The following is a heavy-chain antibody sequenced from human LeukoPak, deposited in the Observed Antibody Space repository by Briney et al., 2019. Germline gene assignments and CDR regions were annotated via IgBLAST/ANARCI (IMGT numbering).Heavy chain of an antibody. CDR3: ARAYYSGGSCYSVYYYYMDV. V-gene: IGHV4-39*07. CDR1: GGSISSSSYY. Sequence: SETLSLTCTVSGGSISSSSYYWGWIRQPPGKGLEWIGSIYYSGSTYYNPSLKSRVTISVDTSKNQFSLKLSSVTAADTAVYYCARAYYSGGSCYSVYYYYMDVWGKGTTVTVSS. J-gene: IGHJ6*03. CDR2: IYYSGST. D-gene: IGHD2-15*01.